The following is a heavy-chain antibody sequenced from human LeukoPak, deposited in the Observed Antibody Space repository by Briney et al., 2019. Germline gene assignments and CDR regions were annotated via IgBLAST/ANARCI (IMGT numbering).Heavy chain of an antibody. CDR2: IYYSGST. Sequence: SETLSLTCTVSGGSISSYYWSWIRQPPGKGLEWIGYIYYSGSTNYNPSLKSRVTISVDTSKNQFSLKLSSVTAADTAVYYCATVGATSTSVDYWGQGTLVTVSS. V-gene: IGHV4-59*08. CDR3: ATVGATSTSVDY. CDR1: GGSISSYY. D-gene: IGHD1-26*01. J-gene: IGHJ4*02.